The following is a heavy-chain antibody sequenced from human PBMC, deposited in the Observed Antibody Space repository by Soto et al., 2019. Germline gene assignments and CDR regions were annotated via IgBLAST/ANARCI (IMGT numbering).Heavy chain of an antibody. CDR2: IYYSGST. Sequence: QVQLQESGPGLVKPSQTLSLTCTVSGGSISSGGYYWSWIRQHPGKGLEWIGNIYYSGSTYYNPSLKSRVNISVDTSQIQFSLKLSSVTAADTAVYYCARSSTSSSYYYGMDVWGQGTTVTVSS. D-gene: IGHD6-6*01. CDR1: GGSISSGGYY. J-gene: IGHJ6*02. CDR3: ARSSTSSSYYYGMDV. V-gene: IGHV4-31*03.